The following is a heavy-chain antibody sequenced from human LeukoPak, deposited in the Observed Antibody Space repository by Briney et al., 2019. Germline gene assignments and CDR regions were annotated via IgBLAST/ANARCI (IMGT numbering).Heavy chain of an antibody. CDR3: ARDREGQIDY. D-gene: IGHD1-26*01. J-gene: IGHJ4*02. Sequence: PSQTLSLTCTVSGGSISSGGYYWSWIRQHPGKGLEWIGYSYYSGSTYYNPSLKSRVTISVDTSKNQFSLKLRSVTAADTAVYYCARDREGQIDYWGQGTLVTVSS. CDR2: SYYSGST. V-gene: IGHV4-31*03. CDR1: GGSISSGGYY.